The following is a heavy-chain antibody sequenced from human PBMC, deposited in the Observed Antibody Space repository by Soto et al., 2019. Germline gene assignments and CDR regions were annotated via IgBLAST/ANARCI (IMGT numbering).Heavy chain of an antibody. CDR2: IYNSGST. CDR1: GGSISTGY. CDR3: ARAEMVRGVITEIDY. Sequence: PSETLSLTCTVSGGSISTGYWGWLRQPPGKGLEWIGYIYNSGSTNYNPSYRSRVTISADMSKNQFSLKLSSVTAADTAVYYCARAEMVRGVITEIDYWGQGNLVTVSS. J-gene: IGHJ4*02. V-gene: IGHV4-59*12. D-gene: IGHD3-10*01.